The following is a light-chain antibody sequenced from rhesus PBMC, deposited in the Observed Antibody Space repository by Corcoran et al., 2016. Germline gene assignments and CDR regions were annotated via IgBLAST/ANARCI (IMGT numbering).Light chain of an antibody. J-gene: IGKJ3*01. CDR3: QQYSSSPFT. CDR1: QSISSW. V-gene: IGKV1-22*01. CDR2: KAS. Sequence: DIQMTQSPSSLSASVGDTVTITCRASQSISSWLAWYQQKPGKAPKLLIYKASNLQSGVPSRFSGSGSGTDFTITIISLPSEDFATYSCQQYSSSPFTFGPGTRLDIK.